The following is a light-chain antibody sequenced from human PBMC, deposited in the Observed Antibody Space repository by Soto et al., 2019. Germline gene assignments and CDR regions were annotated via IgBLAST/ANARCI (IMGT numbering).Light chain of an antibody. CDR1: SSNIGAGYD. CDR3: QSYDSSRSGHVV. CDR2: GNS. V-gene: IGLV1-40*01. J-gene: IGLJ2*01. Sequence: QSVLTQPPSVSGAPGQRVTISCTGSSSNIGAGYDVHWYQQLPGTAPKLLIYGNSNRPSGVPDRFSGSKSGTSASLAITWLQAEDEADYYCQSYDSSRSGHVVFGGGTQLTVL.